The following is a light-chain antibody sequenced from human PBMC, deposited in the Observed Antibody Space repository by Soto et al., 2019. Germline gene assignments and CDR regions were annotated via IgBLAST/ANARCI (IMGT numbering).Light chain of an antibody. J-gene: IGKJ2*01. V-gene: IGKV3-20*01. Sequence: EVVLTQSPATLSLSPGERATLSCRASQTLANYLAWYQQRPGQAPRLLIYDASNRATGIPARFSGSGSGTDFPLTITRLEPEDFAVYYCQQYGSSPRTFGQGTKLEIK. CDR3: QQYGSSPRT. CDR2: DAS. CDR1: QTLANY.